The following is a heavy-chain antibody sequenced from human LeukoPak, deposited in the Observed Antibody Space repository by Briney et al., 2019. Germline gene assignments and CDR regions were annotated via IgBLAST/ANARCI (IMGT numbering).Heavy chain of an antibody. CDR2: INHSGST. CDR1: GRSFSGYY. Sequence: SETLSLTCAVYGRSFSGYYWSWIRQPPGKGLEWIGEINHSGSTSYNPSLKSRVTISVDTSKNQFSLKLSSVTAADTAVYYCARGGRVGVGYYGSGSYYYNYWGQGTLVTVSS. CDR3: ARGGRVGVGYYGSGSYYYNY. D-gene: IGHD3-10*01. V-gene: IGHV4-34*01. J-gene: IGHJ4*02.